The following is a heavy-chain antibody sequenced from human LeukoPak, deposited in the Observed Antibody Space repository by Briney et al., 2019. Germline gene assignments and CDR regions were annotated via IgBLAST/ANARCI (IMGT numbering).Heavy chain of an antibody. J-gene: IGHJ4*02. V-gene: IGHV4-39*01. CDR2: IYYSGST. D-gene: IGHD4-17*01. CDR3: ARHGEYGDYRGPFDY. CDR1: GGSISSSNYY. Sequence: SETLSHTCSVSGGSISSSNYYWGWIRQPPGKGLEWIGSIYYSGSTYYNPSLKSRVTISVDTSKNQFSLKLSSVTAADTAVYYCARHGEYGDYRGPFDYWGQGTLVTVSS.